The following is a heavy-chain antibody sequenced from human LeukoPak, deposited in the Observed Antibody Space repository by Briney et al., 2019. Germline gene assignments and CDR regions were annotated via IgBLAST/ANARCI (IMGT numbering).Heavy chain of an antibody. CDR2: FDPEDGET. CDR3: ATSSGYYYGWFDP. CDR1: GYTLTELS. V-gene: IGHV1-24*01. D-gene: IGHD3-22*01. Sequence: GASVKVSCKVSGYTLTELSMHWVRQAPGKGLEWMGGFDPEDGETIYAQKFQGRVTMTEDTSTDTAYMELSSLRSEHTAVYYCATSSGYYYGWFDPWGQGTLVTVSS. J-gene: IGHJ5*02.